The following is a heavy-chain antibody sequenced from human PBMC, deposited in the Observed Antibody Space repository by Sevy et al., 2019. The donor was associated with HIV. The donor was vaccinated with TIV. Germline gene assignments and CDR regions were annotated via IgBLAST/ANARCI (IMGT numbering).Heavy chain of an antibody. Sequence: GESLKISCKGSGYSFTSYWIGWVRQMPGKGLEWMGIIYPGDSDTRYSPSFQGQVTISADKSISTAYLQWSSLKASDTGMYYCAGRAVVPAATVYYFDYWGQGTLVTVSS. D-gene: IGHD2-2*01. V-gene: IGHV5-51*01. J-gene: IGHJ4*02. CDR2: IYPGDSDT. CDR1: GYSFTSYW. CDR3: AGRAVVPAATVYYFDY.